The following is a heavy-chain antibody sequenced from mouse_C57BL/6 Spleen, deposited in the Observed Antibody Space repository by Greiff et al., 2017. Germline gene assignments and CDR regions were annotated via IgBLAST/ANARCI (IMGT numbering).Heavy chain of an antibody. CDR1: GYTFTSYW. J-gene: IGHJ3*01. CDR2: IHPNSGST. Sequence: VQLQQPGAELVKPGASVKLSCKASGYTFTSYWMHWVKQRPGQGLEWIGMIHPNSGSTNYNEKFKSKATLTVDKSSSTAYMQLSSLTSEDSAVYYCARGRYYDYDEGFAYWGQGTLVTVAA. CDR3: ARGRYYDYDEGFAY. D-gene: IGHD2-4*01. V-gene: IGHV1-64*01.